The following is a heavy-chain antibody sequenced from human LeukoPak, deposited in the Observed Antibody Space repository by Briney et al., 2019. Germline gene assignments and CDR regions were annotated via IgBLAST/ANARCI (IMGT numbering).Heavy chain of an antibody. CDR3: ARDRPTIAARRYFDY. D-gene: IGHD6-6*01. V-gene: IGHV3-21*01. CDR2: ISSSSSYI. J-gene: IGHJ4*02. CDR1: GFTFSSYS. Sequence: GGSLRLSCAASGFTFSSYSMNWVRQAPGKGLEWVSSISSSSSYIYYADSVKGRFTISRDNAKNSLYLQMNSLRAEDTAVYYCARDRPTIAARRYFDYWGQGTLVTVSS.